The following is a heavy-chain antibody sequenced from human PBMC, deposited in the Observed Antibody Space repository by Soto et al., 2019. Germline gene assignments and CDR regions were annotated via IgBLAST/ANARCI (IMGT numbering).Heavy chain of an antibody. J-gene: IGHJ4*02. D-gene: IGHD6-13*01. CDR1: GFTFSSYS. V-gene: IGHV3-48*02. Sequence: GGSLRLSCAASGFTFSSYSMNWVRQAPGKGLEWVSYISSSSSTIYYADSVKGRFTISRDNAKNSLYLQMNSLRDEDTAVYYCASFSGGYSSNYLDYWGQGTLVTVSS. CDR2: ISSSSSTI. CDR3: ASFSGGYSSNYLDY.